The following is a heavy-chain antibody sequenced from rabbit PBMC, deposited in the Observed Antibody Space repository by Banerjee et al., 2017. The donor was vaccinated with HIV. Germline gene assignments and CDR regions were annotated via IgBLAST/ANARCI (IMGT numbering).Heavy chain of an antibody. CDR2: INTSSGNI. J-gene: IGHJ3*01. V-gene: IGHV1S45*01. Sequence: QEQLEESGGDLVKPEGSLTLTCTASGFSFSNKYVMCWVRQAPGKGLEWIACINTSSGNIVYATWAKGRFTISKTSSTTVTLQMTSLTAADTATHFCARNARYAGAVGNSIGTRLDLWGPGTLVTVS. CDR1: GFSFSNKYV. CDR3: ARNARYAGAVGNSIGTRLDL. D-gene: IGHD4-2*01.